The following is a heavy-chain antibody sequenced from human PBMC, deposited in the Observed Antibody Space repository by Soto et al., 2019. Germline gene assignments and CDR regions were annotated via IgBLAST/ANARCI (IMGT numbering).Heavy chain of an antibody. V-gene: IGHV3-30*18. D-gene: IGHD2-15*01. J-gene: IGHJ6*02. CDR2: ISYDGSNK. CDR3: AKDQVPGVVAATPVYYYYYGMDV. Sequence: GGSLRLSCAASGFTFSSYGMHWVRQAPGKGLEWVAVISYDGSNKYYADSVKGRFTISRDNSKNTLYLQMNSLRAEDTAVYYCAKDQVPGVVAATPVYYYYYGMDVWGQGTTVTVSS. CDR1: GFTFSSYG.